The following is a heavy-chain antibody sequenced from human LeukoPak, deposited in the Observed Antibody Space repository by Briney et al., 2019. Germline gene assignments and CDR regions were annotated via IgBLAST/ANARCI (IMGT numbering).Heavy chain of an antibody. CDR1: GYTFTSYY. D-gene: IGHD3-10*01. CDR2: INPSGGST. Sequence: GASVKVSCKASGYTFTSYYMHWVRQAPGQGLEWRGIINPSGGSTSYAQKFQGRVTMTRDTSTSTVYMELSSLRSEGTAVYYCAPSPSYGSGSSSFDYWGQGTLVTVSS. J-gene: IGHJ4*02. CDR3: APSPSYGSGSSSFDY. V-gene: IGHV1-46*01.